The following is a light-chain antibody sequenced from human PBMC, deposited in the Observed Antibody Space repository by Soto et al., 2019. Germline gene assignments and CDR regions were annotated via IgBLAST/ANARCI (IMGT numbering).Light chain of an antibody. Sequence: QSALTQSPSASASLGASVKLTCTLSSGHSSYAIAWHQQQPEKGPRYLMKLDSDGSHSKGDGIPDRFSGSSSGAERYLTISSLQSEDEADYYCCSNAGSYSWVFGGGTKVTVL. CDR1: SGHSSYA. CDR2: LDSDGSH. J-gene: IGLJ3*02. V-gene: IGLV4-69*01. CDR3: CSNAGSYSWV.